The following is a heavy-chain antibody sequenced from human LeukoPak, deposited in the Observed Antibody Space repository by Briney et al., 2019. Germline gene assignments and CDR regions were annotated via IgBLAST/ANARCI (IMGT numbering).Heavy chain of an antibody. Sequence: GGSLRLSCAASGFTFSRYAMNWVRQAPGKGLEWVSYINTDSSDIHYADSVKGRFTISRDNARNTLYLQLSSLRAEDSGVYYCARDTFQPGLIDSWGQGTLVAVSS. J-gene: IGHJ4*02. D-gene: IGHD2-2*01. CDR2: INTDSSDI. CDR3: ARDTFQPGLIDS. CDR1: GFTFSRYA. V-gene: IGHV3-21*05.